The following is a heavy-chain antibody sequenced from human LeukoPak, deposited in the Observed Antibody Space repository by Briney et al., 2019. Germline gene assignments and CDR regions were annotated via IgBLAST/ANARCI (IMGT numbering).Heavy chain of an antibody. Sequence: PSETLSLTCAVYGGSFSGYYWSWIRQPPGKGLEWIGEINHSGSTNYNPSLKSRVTISVDTSKNQLSLKLSSVTAADTAVYYCASSIWFGSFDYWGQGTLVTVSS. D-gene: IGHD3-10*01. V-gene: IGHV4-34*01. CDR1: GGSFSGYY. CDR2: INHSGST. J-gene: IGHJ4*02. CDR3: ASSIWFGSFDY.